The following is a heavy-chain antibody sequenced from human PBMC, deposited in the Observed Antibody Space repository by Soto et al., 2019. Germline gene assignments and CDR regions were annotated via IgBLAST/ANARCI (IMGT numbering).Heavy chain of an antibody. CDR3: ARDLAREIVVVTAMPDY. CDR2: ISAYNGNT. CDR1: GYTFNSYG. J-gene: IGHJ4*02. D-gene: IGHD2-21*02. V-gene: IGHV1-18*04. Sequence: QVQLVQSGAEVKKPGASVKVSCTASGYTFNSYGISWVRQAPGQGLEWMGWISAYNGNTNYAQKLQGRGTMTTDTSTSTAYMELRSLRSDDTAVYYCARDLAREIVVVTAMPDYWGQGTLVTVSS.